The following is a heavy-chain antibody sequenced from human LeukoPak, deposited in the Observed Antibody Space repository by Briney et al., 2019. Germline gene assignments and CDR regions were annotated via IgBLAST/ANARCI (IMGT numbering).Heavy chain of an antibody. Sequence: PSETLSLTCSVSGGSISSGDYYWSWIRQPPGKGLEWIGYIYYSGSTYYNPSLKSRVTISVDTSKNQFSLKLSSVTAADTAVYYCARVVVVVAATPGWFDPWGQGTLVTVSS. CDR2: IYYSGST. CDR3: ARVVVVVAATPGWFDP. J-gene: IGHJ5*02. V-gene: IGHV4-30-4*01. CDR1: GGSISSGDYY. D-gene: IGHD2-15*01.